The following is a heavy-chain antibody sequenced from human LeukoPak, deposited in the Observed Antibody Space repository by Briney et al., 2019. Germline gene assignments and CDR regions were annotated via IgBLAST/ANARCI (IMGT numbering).Heavy chain of an antibody. V-gene: IGHV4-34*01. CDR1: GGSFSGHY. CDR3: ARGQYRRDY. Sequence: PSETLSLTCAVYGGSFSGHYWSWIRRPPGKGLEWIGEINHSGSTNYNPSLKSRVTISVDTSKNQFSLKLSSVTAADTGVYYCARGQYRRDYWGQGTLVTVSS. D-gene: IGHD2-2*01. J-gene: IGHJ4*02. CDR2: INHSGST.